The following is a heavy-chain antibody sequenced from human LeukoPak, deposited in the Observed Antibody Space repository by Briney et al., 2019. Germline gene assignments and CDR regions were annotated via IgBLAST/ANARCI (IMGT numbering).Heavy chain of an antibody. CDR2: IKSKTDGGTT. CDR3: TTGETTMIVVPYDY. D-gene: IGHD3-22*01. CDR1: GFTFSDYY. Sequence: GGSLRLSCAASGFTFSDYYMSWIRQAPGKGLEWVGRIKSKTDGGTTDYAAPVKGRFTISRDDSKNTLYLQMNSLKTEDTAVYYCTTGETTMIVVPYDYWGQGTLVTVSS. V-gene: IGHV3-15*01. J-gene: IGHJ4*02.